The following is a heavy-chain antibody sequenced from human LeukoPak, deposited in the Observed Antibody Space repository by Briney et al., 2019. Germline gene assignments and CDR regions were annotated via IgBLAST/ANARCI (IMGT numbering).Heavy chain of an antibody. CDR2: ISGSGGST. Sequence: GGSLRLSCAASGFTFSSCAMSWVRQAPGKGLEWVSAISGSGGSTYYADSVKGRFTISRDNSKNTLYLQMNSLRAEDTAVYYCAKPQTYYYDSSGYYFDYWGQGTLVTVSS. V-gene: IGHV3-23*01. CDR1: GFTFSSCA. J-gene: IGHJ4*02. CDR3: AKPQTYYYDSSGYYFDY. D-gene: IGHD3-22*01.